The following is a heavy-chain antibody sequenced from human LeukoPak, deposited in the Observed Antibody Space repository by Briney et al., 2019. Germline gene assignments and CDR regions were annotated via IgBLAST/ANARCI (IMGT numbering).Heavy chain of an antibody. V-gene: IGHV4-4*02. CDR1: GGSIISGDW. J-gene: IGHJ3*02. CDR2: IHHGGST. D-gene: IGHD2-15*01. Sequence: SETLSLTCAVSGGSIISGDWWSWVRQAQGKGPEWIGEIHHGGSTNYNPSLNGRVTMSVDQSKNQFSLTLTSVTAADTAVYYCARGVRLLEAFDIWGQGQWSPSLQ. CDR3: ARGVRLLEAFDI.